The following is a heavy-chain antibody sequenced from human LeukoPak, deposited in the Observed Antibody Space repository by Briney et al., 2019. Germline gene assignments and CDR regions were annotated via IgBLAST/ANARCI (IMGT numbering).Heavy chain of an antibody. V-gene: IGHV4-59*01. D-gene: IGHD6-19*01. CDR2: IYYSWST. J-gene: IGHJ6*04. Sequence: SETLSLTCTGSGCSLSSYFWSWLRQPPGKELAGIGYIYYSWSTNYNPSLMSRVTISVDTSKNQFSLKLSSVTAADTAVYYCARVVSGFRTNSRTKYSSGWYGYYYYGMDVWGKGTTVTVSS. CDR1: GCSLSSYF. CDR3: ARVVSGFRTNSRTKYSSGWYGYYYYGMDV.